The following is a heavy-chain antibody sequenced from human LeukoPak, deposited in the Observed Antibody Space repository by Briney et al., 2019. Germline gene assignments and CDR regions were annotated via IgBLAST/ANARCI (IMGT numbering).Heavy chain of an antibody. J-gene: IGHJ4*02. D-gene: IGHD4-11*01. V-gene: IGHV4-39*07. CDR2: INHSGST. CDR3: ARRTTVTIPFGY. Sequence: PSETLSLTCTVSGGSIRSSYYYWSWIRQPPGKGLEWIGEINHSGSTNYNPALKSRVTISVDKSKNQFSLKLSSVTAADTAVFYCARRTTVTIPFGYWGQGTLVTVSS. CDR1: GGSIRSSYYY.